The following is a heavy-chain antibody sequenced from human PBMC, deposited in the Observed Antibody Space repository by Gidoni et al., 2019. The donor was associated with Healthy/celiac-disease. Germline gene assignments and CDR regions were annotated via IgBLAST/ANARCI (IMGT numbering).Heavy chain of an antibody. CDR2: IKSKTDGGTT. CDR3: TTGLGFSIVVVPDI. J-gene: IGHJ3*02. D-gene: IGHD2-2*01. Sequence: EVQLVESGGGLVNPWGSLSLSCAASGFTFSNPWMSWVRQAPGKGLEWVGRIKSKTDGGTTDYAAPVKGRFTISRDDSKNTLYLQMNSLKTEDTAVYYCTTGLGFSIVVVPDIWGQGTMVTVSS. CDR1: GFTFSNPW. V-gene: IGHV3-15*01.